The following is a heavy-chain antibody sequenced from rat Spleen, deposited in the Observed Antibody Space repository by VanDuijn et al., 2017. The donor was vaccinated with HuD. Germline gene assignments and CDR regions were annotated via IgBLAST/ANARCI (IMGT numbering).Heavy chain of an antibody. Sequence: EVQLVESGGGLVQPGRSLKLSCAASGFTFSNFDMAWVRQAPTKGLEWVASISPSGGFTYYRDSVKGRFTVSRDNAKSTLSLQMDSLRSEDTATYYCTRPNYWGQGVMVTVSS. CDR1: GFTFSNFD. J-gene: IGHJ2*01. V-gene: IGHV5-25*01. CDR2: ISPSGGFT. CDR3: TRPNY.